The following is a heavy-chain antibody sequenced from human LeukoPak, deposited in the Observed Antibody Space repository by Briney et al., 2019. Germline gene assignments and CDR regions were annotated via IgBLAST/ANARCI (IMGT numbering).Heavy chain of an antibody. J-gene: IGHJ4*02. CDR1: GFTFSSFG. CDR3: ARDRIDLRYCSGGSCYLDY. CDR2: IGYDGSNK. D-gene: IGHD2-15*01. V-gene: IGHV3-33*01. Sequence: GGSLRLSCAASGFTFSSFGMHWVRQAPGKGLEWVAVIGYDGSNKYYADSVKGRFTISRDNSKNTLYLQMNSLRAEDTAVYYCARDRIDLRYCSGGSCYLDYWGQGTLVTVSS.